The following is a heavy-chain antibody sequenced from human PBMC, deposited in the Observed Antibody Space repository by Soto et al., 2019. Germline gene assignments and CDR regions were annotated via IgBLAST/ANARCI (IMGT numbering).Heavy chain of an antibody. CDR3: ARGSFYYSSGYYFDY. CDR2: ISYDGSNK. D-gene: IGHD3-22*01. J-gene: IGHJ4*02. V-gene: IGHV3-30-3*01. Sequence: QVQLVESGGGVVQPGRSLRLSCATAGFTFSSYAMHWVRQAPGKGLEWVAVISYDGSNKYYADPVKGRFTISRDNSKNTLYLQMNSLRAEYTSVYYCARGSFYYSSGYYFDYWGQGTLVTVSS. CDR1: GFTFSSYA.